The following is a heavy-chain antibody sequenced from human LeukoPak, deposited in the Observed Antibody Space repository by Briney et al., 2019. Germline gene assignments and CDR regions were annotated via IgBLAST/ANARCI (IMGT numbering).Heavy chain of an antibody. V-gene: IGHV3-30*04. CDR3: ARDNVGARTFDI. J-gene: IGHJ3*02. CDR2: ISYDGSNK. D-gene: IGHD1-26*01. CDR1: GFTFSSYA. Sequence: GGSLRLSCAASGFTFSSYAMHWVRQAPGKGLEWVAVISYDGSNKYYADSVKGRSTISRDNSKNTLYLQMNSLRAEDTAVYYCARDNVGARTFDIWGQGTMVTVSS.